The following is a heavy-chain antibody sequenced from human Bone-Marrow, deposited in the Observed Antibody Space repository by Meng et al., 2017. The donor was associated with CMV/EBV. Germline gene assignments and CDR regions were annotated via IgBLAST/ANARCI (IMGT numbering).Heavy chain of an antibody. CDR2: IKSKTDGGTT. CDR1: GFTFSNAW. V-gene: IGHV3-15*01. Sequence: GGSRRLSCAASGFTFSNAWMSWVRQAPGKGLEWVGRIKSKTDGGTTDYTAPVKGRFTISRDDSKNTLYLQMNSLKTEDTAVYYCTTRGFSSRPMDVWGQGTTVTVSS. CDR3: TTRGFSSRPMDV. D-gene: IGHD3-10*01. J-gene: IGHJ6*02.